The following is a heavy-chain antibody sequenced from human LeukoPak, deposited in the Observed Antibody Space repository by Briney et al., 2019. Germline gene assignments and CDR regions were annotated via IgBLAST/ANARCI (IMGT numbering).Heavy chain of an antibody. D-gene: IGHD3-3*01. J-gene: IGHJ4*02. Sequence: SKTLSLTCTVSGGSISSYYWSWIRQPPGKGLEWIGYIYYSWTTNYNPSLKSRVTISVDTSKNQFSLKLSSVTAADTAVYYCARVGGVVSDYWGQGNRGTVSS. CDR3: ARVGGVVSDY. CDR1: GGSISSYY. CDR2: IYYSWTT. V-gene: IGHV4-59*01.